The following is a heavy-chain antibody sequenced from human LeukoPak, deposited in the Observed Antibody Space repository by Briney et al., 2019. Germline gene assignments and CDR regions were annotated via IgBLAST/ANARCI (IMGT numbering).Heavy chain of an antibody. D-gene: IGHD6-13*01. CDR1: GNSFTSYW. J-gene: IGHJ3*02. V-gene: IGHV5-51*01. CDR3: ASPGIAAAGTWGAFDI. CDR2: IYPGDSDT. Sequence: GESLKISCKGSGNSFTSYWIGWVRQMPGKGLEWMGIIYPGDSDTRYSPSFQGQVTISADKSISTAYLQWSSLKASDTAMYYCASPGIAAAGTWGAFDIWGQGTMVTVSS.